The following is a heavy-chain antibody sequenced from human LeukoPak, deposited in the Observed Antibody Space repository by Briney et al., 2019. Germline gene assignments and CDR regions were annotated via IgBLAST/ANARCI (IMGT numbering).Heavy chain of an antibody. D-gene: IGHD2-2*01. CDR1: ARSISSSSYY. CDR3: ARSVCSSTICPFDY. Sequence: SQSLSLTCPVSARSISSSSYYWAWLRQPPGKGLEWIGSIYYSESTYYHPSLKSRVTISVDTSKNQFSLKLSSVTAADTAVYYCARSVCSSTICPFDYWGQGTVVTVSS. V-gene: IGHV4-39*01. J-gene: IGHJ4*02. CDR2: IYYSEST.